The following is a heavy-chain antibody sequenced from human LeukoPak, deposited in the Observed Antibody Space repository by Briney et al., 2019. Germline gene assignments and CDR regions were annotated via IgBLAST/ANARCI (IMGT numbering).Heavy chain of an antibody. CDR2: IIPIFGTA. CDR1: GGTFSSYA. Sequence: VASVKVSCKASGGTFSSYAISWVRQAPGQGLEWMGRIIPIFGTANYAQKFQGRVTITTDESTSTAYMELSSLRSEDTAVYYCARWVGYYDSSGYYYHFDYWGQGTLVTVSS. V-gene: IGHV1-69*05. CDR3: ARWVGYYDSSGYYYHFDY. D-gene: IGHD3-22*01. J-gene: IGHJ4*02.